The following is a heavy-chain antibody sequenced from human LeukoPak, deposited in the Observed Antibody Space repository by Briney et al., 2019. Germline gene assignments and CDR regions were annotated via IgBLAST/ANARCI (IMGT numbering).Heavy chain of an antibody. CDR2: IYYSGST. Sequence: NASETLSLTSTVSGGSISSYYWSWIRQPPGKGLEWIGYIYYSGSTNYNPSLKSRVTISVDTSKNQFSLKLSSVTAADTAVYYCAREHYYDSSGYYGGLEGGVLYYWGQGTLVTVSS. V-gene: IGHV4-59*01. CDR1: GGSISSYY. D-gene: IGHD3-22*01. CDR3: AREHYYDSSGYYGGLEGGVLYY. J-gene: IGHJ4*02.